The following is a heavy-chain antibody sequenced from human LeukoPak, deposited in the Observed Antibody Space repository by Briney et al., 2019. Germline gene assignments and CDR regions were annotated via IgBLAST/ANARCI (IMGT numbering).Heavy chain of an antibody. CDR3: ARLPGCSGGSCFRAFDI. CDR2: ISYSGST. CDR1: GGSISGYY. D-gene: IGHD2-15*01. J-gene: IGHJ3*02. V-gene: IGHV4-59*08. Sequence: SETLSLTCTVSGGSISGYYWSWIRQSPGKGLEWIGYISYSGSTNYNPSLRSRVIISVDTSKNQFSLMLNSVTAADTAVYYCARLPGCSGGSCFRAFDIWGQGTMVTVSS.